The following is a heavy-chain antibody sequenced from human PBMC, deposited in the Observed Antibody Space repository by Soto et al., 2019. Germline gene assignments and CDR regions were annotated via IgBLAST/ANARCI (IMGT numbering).Heavy chain of an antibody. CDR1: GYIFTNYW. V-gene: IGHV5-51*01. J-gene: IGHJ4*02. CDR3: ARTQDIVLMLYTD. Sequence: PGESLKISCNDSGYIFTNYWIGWVRQMPGKGLEWMGIIYPGDSGTRYSPSFQGQVTISADKSISTAYLQWSSLKASDTAMYYCARTQDIVLMLYTDWGQGTLVTVSS. CDR2: IYPGDSGT. D-gene: IGHD2-8*01.